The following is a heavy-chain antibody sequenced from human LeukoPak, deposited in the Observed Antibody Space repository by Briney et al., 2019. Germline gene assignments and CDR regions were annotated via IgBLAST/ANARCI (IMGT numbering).Heavy chain of an antibody. J-gene: IGHJ2*01. CDR2: IIPIFGTA. Sequence: SVKVSCKASGGTFSSYAISWVRQAPGQGLEWMGGIIPIFGTANYAQKFQGRVTITADKSTSTAYMELSSLRSEDTAVYYCARDQSIAAAGTFITGWYFDLWGRGTLVTVSS. CDR1: GGTFSSYA. V-gene: IGHV1-69*06. CDR3: ARDQSIAAAGTFITGWYFDL. D-gene: IGHD6-13*01.